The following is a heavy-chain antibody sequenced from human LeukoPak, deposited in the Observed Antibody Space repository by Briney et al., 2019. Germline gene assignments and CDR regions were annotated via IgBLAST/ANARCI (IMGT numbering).Heavy chain of an antibody. Sequence: GGSLRLSCAASGFTFSSYAMSWVRQAPGKELEWVSAISGSGGSTYYADSVKGRFTISRDNSKNTLYLQMNSLRAEDTAVYYCAKETRVVVTAIYYFDYWGQGTLVTVSS. CDR2: ISGSGGST. D-gene: IGHD2-21*02. CDR1: GFTFSSYA. CDR3: AKETRVVVTAIYYFDY. J-gene: IGHJ4*02. V-gene: IGHV3-23*01.